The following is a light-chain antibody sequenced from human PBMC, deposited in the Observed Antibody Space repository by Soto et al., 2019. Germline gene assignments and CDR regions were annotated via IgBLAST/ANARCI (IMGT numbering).Light chain of an antibody. CDR1: SSNIGSNY. V-gene: IGLV1-47*01. Sequence: QSVLTQPPSASGTPGQRVTTSCSGSSSNIGSNYVYWYQQLPGTAPKLLIYRNNQRPSGVPDRFSGSKSGTSASLAISGLRSEDEADYYCAAWVDSLSGYVFGTGTKVTVL. J-gene: IGLJ1*01. CDR3: AAWVDSLSGYV. CDR2: RNN.